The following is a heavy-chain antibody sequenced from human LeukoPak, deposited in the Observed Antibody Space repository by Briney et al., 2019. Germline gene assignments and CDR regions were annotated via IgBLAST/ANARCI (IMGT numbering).Heavy chain of an antibody. J-gene: IGHJ4*02. D-gene: IGHD1-14*01. Sequence: SQTLSLTCTVSGGSISSGGYYWSWIRQHPGKGLEWIGYIYYSGSTYYNPSLKSRVTISVDTSKNQFSLKLSSVTAADTAVYYCARNHNGLFDYWGQGTLVTVSS. CDR3: ARNHNGLFDY. CDR2: IYYSGST. CDR1: GGSISSGGYY. V-gene: IGHV4-31*03.